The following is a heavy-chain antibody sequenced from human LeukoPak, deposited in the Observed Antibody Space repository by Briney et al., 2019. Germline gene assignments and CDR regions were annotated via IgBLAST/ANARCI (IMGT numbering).Heavy chain of an antibody. Sequence: GRSLRLSCAASGFTFSSSAMHWVRQAPGKGLEWVAVISYDGSNKYYADSVKGRFTISRDNSKNTLYLQMNSLRAEDTAVYYCAPDLRGSAWSLDYWGQGTLVTVSS. CDR3: APDLRGSAWSLDY. D-gene: IGHD6-19*01. J-gene: IGHJ4*02. CDR1: GFTFSSSA. CDR2: ISYDGSNK. V-gene: IGHV3-30-3*01.